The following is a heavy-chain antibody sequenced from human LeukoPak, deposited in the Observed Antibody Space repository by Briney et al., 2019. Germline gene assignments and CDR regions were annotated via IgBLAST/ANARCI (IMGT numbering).Heavy chain of an antibody. CDR1: EFTFSSYA. CDR3: AKSYSGSSSFDP. J-gene: IGHJ5*02. V-gene: IGHV3-23*01. CDR2: ISGSGGST. D-gene: IGHD1-26*01. Sequence: GGSLRLSCAASEFTFSSYAMSWVRQAPGKGLEWVSTISGSGGSTYYADSVKGRFTISRDNSKNTLYLQMNSLRAEDTAVYYCAKSYSGSSSFDPWGQGTLVTVSS.